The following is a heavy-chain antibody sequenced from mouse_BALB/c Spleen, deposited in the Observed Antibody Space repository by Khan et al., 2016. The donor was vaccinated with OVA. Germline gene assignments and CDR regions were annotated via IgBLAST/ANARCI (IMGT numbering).Heavy chain of an antibody. CDR2: IFPGDDST. Sequence: VQLQESGAELVKPGASVKLSCKASGYTFTSYDINWVRQRPEQGLEWIGWIFPGDDSTKYNEKFKGKATLTLDKSSSTAYLQISRLTSEDSSVYYCARHYCGGIHCWYCDVWGAGTTVTVSS. CDR1: GYTFTSYD. V-gene: IGHV1-85*01. CDR3: ARHYCGGIHCWYCDV. J-gene: IGHJ1*01. D-gene: IGHD1-1*01.